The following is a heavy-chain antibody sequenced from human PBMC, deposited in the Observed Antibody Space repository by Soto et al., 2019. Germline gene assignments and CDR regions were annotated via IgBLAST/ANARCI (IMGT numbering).Heavy chain of an antibody. D-gene: IGHD3-3*01. Sequence: QVQLVQSGAEVKKPGASVKISCTASGYTVTTHYMHWVRQAPGRGLEWVGAINPGSGAAKYTQTFQASVTTTRDTSTNTGYMEMSALRSEDTAVFYCARGGEVGVAGSAAFDMWGQGTMVTVSS. CDR2: INPGSGAA. CDR1: GYTVTTHY. V-gene: IGHV1-46*01. CDR3: ARGGEVGVAGSAAFDM. J-gene: IGHJ3*02.